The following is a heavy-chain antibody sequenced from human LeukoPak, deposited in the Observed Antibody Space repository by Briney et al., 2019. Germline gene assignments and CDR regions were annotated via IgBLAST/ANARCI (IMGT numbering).Heavy chain of an antibody. CDR2: IYYSGST. D-gene: IGHD3-22*01. J-gene: IGHJ4*02. CDR1: GGSISSYY. CDR3: ASSVGYMIVVY. V-gene: IGHV4-59*12. Sequence: SETLSLTCTVSGGSISSYYWSWIRQPPGKGLEWIGYIYYSGSTNYNPSLESRVTISVDTSKNQFSLKLSSVTAADTAVYYCASSVGYMIVVYWGQGTLVTVSS.